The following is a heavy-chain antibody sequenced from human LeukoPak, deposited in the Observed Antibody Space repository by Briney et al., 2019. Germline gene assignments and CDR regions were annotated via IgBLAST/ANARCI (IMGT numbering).Heavy chain of an antibody. CDR3: ARLFEAAVGPGIWWFDP. D-gene: IGHD6-13*01. V-gene: IGHV4-39*07. Sequence: WVRQPPGKGLEWIGNIYYSGSTYYNPSLKSRVTISVGTSKNQFSLKLSSVTAADTAVYYCARLFEAAVGPGIWWFDPWGQGTLVTVSS. J-gene: IGHJ5*02. CDR2: IYYSGST.